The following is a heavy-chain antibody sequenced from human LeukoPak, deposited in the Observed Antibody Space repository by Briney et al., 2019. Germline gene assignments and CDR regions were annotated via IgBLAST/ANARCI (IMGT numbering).Heavy chain of an antibody. Sequence: PGGSLRLSCAASGFTFSSYWMNWVRQAPGKGLEWVSSISDDSNYIYYADSVEGRFTISRDNAKNSLYLQMNSLRAEDTAVYYCANHLACGSTSCPPFDYWGQGTLVTVSS. CDR2: ISDDSNYI. V-gene: IGHV3-21*01. CDR3: ANHLACGSTSCPPFDY. CDR1: GFTFSSYW. D-gene: IGHD2-2*01. J-gene: IGHJ4*02.